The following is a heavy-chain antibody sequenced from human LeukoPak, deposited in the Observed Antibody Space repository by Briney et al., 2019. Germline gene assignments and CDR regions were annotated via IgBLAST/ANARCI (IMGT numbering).Heavy chain of an antibody. Sequence: SETLSLTCTVSGGSISSYYWSWIRQPAGKGLEWIGRIYTSGSTNYNPSLKSRVPMSVDTSKNQFSLKLSSVTAADTAVYYCARLGNYYGSGSYYNWEFDYWGQGTLVTVSS. CDR1: GGSISSYY. CDR3: ARLGNYYGSGSYYNWEFDY. V-gene: IGHV4-4*07. J-gene: IGHJ4*02. CDR2: IYTSGST. D-gene: IGHD3-10*01.